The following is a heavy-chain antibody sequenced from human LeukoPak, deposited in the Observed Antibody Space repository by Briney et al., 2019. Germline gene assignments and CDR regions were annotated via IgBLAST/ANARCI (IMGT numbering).Heavy chain of an antibody. D-gene: IGHD1-1*01. CDR2: IYHSGST. Sequence: PSETLSLTCAVSGGSISSGGYSWSWIRQPPGKGLEWIGYIYHSGSTYYNPSLKSRVTISVDRSKNQFSLKLSSVTAADTAVYYCARVGTTSYFDYWGQGTLVTVSS. V-gene: IGHV4-30-2*01. J-gene: IGHJ4*02. CDR1: GGSISSGGYS. CDR3: ARVGTTSYFDY.